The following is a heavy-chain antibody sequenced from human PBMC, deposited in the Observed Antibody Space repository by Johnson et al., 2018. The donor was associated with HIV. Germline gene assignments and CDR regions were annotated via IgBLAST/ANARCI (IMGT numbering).Heavy chain of an antibody. CDR2: IKQDGSEK. V-gene: IGHV3-7*05. J-gene: IGHJ3*02. CDR1: GFTFSSYW. CDR3: ARAPRWFNVFDI. Sequence: VQLVESGGGLVQPGGSLRLSCPASGFTFSSYWMNWVRQAPGKGLEWVANIKQDGSEKYYVDPVKGRFTITRDNSKNSLYLQMNSLRAEDTAVYYCARAPRWFNVFDIWGQGTMVTVSS. D-gene: IGHD4-23*01.